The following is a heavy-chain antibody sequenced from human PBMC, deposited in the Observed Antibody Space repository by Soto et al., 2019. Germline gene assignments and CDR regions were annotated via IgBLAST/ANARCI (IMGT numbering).Heavy chain of an antibody. V-gene: IGHV3-64D*06. J-gene: IGHJ6*02. Sequence: LRLSCSASGFTFSSYAMHWVRQAPGKGLEYVSAISSNGGSTYYADSVKGRFTISRDNSKNTLYLQMSSLRAEDTAVYYCVKDGPLAGDIEDYYYYGMDVWGQGTTVTVSS. CDR3: VKDGPLAGDIEDYYYYGMDV. CDR1: GFTFSSYA. D-gene: IGHD3-3*02. CDR2: ISSNGGST.